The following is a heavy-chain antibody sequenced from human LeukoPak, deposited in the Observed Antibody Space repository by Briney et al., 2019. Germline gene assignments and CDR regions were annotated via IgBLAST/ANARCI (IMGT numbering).Heavy chain of an antibody. CDR1: GFTFSNAW. CDR2: ISRSGSTK. V-gene: IGHV3-11*01. CDR3: ARVLRYCGGGNCYSGGLGYMDV. Sequence: GGSLRLSCAASGFTFSNAWMSWVRQAPGKGLEWVSSISRSGSTKYYADSVKGRFTISRDNAKNSLFLQMNSLRAEDTAVYYCARVLRYCGGGNCYSGGLGYMDVWGKGTTVTISS. D-gene: IGHD2-15*01. J-gene: IGHJ6*03.